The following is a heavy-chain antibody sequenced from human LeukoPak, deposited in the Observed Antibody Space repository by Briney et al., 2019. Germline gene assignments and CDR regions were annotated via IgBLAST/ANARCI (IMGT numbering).Heavy chain of an antibody. D-gene: IGHD2-15*01. Sequence: GESLKISCKDSGSNFVDYWIGWVRQVPGRGLEWMAVIFPGDSETTYSPSFQGQVSISVDTSTNTAYLEWSSLKASDTAIYYCARHTQGYCSGGSCSGAFDIWGQGTMVTVSS. J-gene: IGHJ3*02. CDR3: ARHTQGYCSGGSCSGAFDI. CDR2: IFPGDSET. CDR1: GSNFVDYW. V-gene: IGHV5-51*01.